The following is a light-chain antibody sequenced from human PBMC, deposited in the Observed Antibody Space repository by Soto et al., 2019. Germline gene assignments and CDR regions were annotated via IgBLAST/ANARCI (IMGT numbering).Light chain of an antibody. CDR1: QTIGTY. CDR3: QQSFTTPFT. V-gene: IGKV1-39*01. Sequence: GDRVSITCRASQTIGTYLNWYQQTPGKAPKLLIYVASSLQSGVPSRFSGRGSGTDFTLTISRLQPEEFATYYCQQSFTTPFTYGPGTKVDIK. CDR2: VAS. J-gene: IGKJ3*01.